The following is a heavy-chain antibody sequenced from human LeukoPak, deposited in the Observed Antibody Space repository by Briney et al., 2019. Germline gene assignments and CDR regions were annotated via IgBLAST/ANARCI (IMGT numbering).Heavy chain of an antibody. Sequence: GGSLRLSCAASGFTFSSYWMSWVRQAPGKGLEWVANIKQDGSEKYYVDSVKGRFTISRDNAKNSLYLQMNSLRAEDTAVYYCARGGSNSAWYWIYWGQGTLVTVSS. D-gene: IGHD6-19*01. J-gene: IGHJ4*02. CDR1: GFTFSSYW. CDR2: IKQDGSEK. V-gene: IGHV3-7*03. CDR3: ARGGSNSAWYWIY.